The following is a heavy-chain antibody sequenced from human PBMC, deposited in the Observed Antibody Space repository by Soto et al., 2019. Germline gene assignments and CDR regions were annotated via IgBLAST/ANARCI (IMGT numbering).Heavy chain of an antibody. CDR1: GFTFSNFG. CDR3: ARDPVKDEAMAY. CDR2: IWHDGKNK. Sequence: QVQVVESGGGVVQPGRSLRLSCAASGFTFSNFGMHWVRQAPGKGLEWVAVIWHDGKNKYYADSAEGRFTISRDNSKNTLYLQLNSLRAEDTAVYYCARDPVKDEAMAYWGKGTLVTVS. J-gene: IGHJ4*02. V-gene: IGHV3-33*01.